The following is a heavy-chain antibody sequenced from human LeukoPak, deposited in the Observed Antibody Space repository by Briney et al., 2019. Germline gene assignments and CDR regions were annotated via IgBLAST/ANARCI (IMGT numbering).Heavy chain of an antibody. Sequence: GGSLRLSCAASGFTFHNYAMSWVRQAPGKGLEWVSGISSSSGSTYYADSVKGRFTLSRDNSKNTLYLQMNSLRAEDTAVYYCATRGTYYYDNSGYWGFDYWGQGTLVTVSS. CDR3: ATRGTYYYDNSGYWGFDY. CDR2: ISSSSGST. D-gene: IGHD3-22*01. J-gene: IGHJ4*02. V-gene: IGHV3-23*01. CDR1: GFTFHNYA.